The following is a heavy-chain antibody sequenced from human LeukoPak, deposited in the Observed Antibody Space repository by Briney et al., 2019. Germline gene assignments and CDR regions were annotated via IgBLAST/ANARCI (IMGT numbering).Heavy chain of an antibody. V-gene: IGHV4-59*01. J-gene: IGHJ4*02. CDR3: ARGKKYYFDY. Sequence: KPSETLSLTCTVSGGSISSYHWSWIRQPPGKGLEWIGYIYYSGSTNHNPSLKSRVTISVDTSKNQFSLKLSSVTAADTAVYYCARGKKYYFDYWGQGTLVTVSS. CDR1: GGSISSYH. CDR2: IYYSGST.